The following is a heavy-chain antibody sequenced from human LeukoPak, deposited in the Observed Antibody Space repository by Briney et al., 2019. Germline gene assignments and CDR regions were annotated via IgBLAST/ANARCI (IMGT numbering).Heavy chain of an antibody. V-gene: IGHV3-7*05. J-gene: IGHJ4*02. Sequence: PGGSLRLSCAASGFTFSGYWMHWVRQAPGKGLQWVASIHEDAGEKQYVESVRGRFTISRDNAKNSLYLQMNSLRVEDTAVYYCASSKDHYCHYWGQGTLVTVSS. CDR3: ASSKDHYCHY. CDR1: GFTFSGYW. CDR2: IHEDAGEK.